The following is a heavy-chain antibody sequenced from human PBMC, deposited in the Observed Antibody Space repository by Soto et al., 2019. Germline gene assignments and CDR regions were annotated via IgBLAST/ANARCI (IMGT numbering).Heavy chain of an antibody. CDR2: ISGTAHAS. J-gene: IGHJ4*02. CDR3: VKDAPQPFSD. CDR1: GFDLSNYG. Sequence: EVQLLESGGGLVQPGGSLRISCAASGFDLSNYGMSLVRQAPGKGLEWVSAISGTAHASYYAASVKGRFTISRDNSKHTLYLHMNSLRVEDTAVYFCVKDAPQPFSDWGQGTLVTVSS. D-gene: IGHD3-3*02. V-gene: IGHV3-23*01.